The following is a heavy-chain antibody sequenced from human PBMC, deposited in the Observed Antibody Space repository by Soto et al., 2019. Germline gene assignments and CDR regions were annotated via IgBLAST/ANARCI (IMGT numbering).Heavy chain of an antibody. CDR1: GGSLSGYY. Sequence: QVQLQQWGAGLLKPSETLSLNCAVTGGSLSGYYWSWIRQPPGKGLEWIGEVKDGGHTNYSPSLRGRVTISSGRSNNQFSLRLNSVTAADTGVYYCARGQEGVVATHWDQGSLVTVSS. CDR3: ARGQEGVVATH. CDR2: VKDGGHT. J-gene: IGHJ4*02. D-gene: IGHD5-12*01. V-gene: IGHV4-34*01.